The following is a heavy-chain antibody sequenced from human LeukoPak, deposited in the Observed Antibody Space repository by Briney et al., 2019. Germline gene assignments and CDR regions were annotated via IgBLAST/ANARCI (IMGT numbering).Heavy chain of an antibody. D-gene: IGHD2-15*01. Sequence: ASVKVSCKASGYTFTGYYMHWVRQAPGQGLEWMGWINPNSGGTNYAQKFQGRVTMTRDTSIGTAYMELSRLRSDDTAVYYCARVSWPHYYGMDVWGQGTTVTVSS. J-gene: IGHJ6*02. CDR3: ARVSWPHYYGMDV. V-gene: IGHV1-2*02. CDR2: INPNSGGT. CDR1: GYTFTGYY.